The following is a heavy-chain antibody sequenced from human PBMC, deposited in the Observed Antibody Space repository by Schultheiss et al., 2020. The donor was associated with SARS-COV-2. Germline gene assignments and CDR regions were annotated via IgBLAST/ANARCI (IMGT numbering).Heavy chain of an antibody. J-gene: IGHJ6*02. D-gene: IGHD4-17*01. CDR1: GFTFSSYE. CDR3: ARAERGDGDYSGYYYYGMDV. Sequence: GGSLRLSCAASGFTFSSYEMNWVRQAPGKGLEWVSYISSSSSTIYYADSVKGRFTISRDNSKNTLYLQMNSLRAEDTAVYYCARAERGDGDYSGYYYYGMDVWGQGTTVTVSS. CDR2: ISSSSSTI. V-gene: IGHV3-48*01.